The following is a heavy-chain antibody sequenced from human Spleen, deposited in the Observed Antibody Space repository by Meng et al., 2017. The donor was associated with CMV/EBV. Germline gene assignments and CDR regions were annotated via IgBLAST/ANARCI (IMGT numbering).Heavy chain of an antibody. CDR3: ARHGHCWGGYASLSYFDF. J-gene: IGHJ4*02. CDR1: YS. CDR2: VTDTSSDI. V-gene: IGHV3-21*01. Sequence: YSMHGVRQARGKGLEWFSSVTDTSSDIYYPDSVTSRFTISRENAKNSLYRQMNSLGAEDTAVYHCARHGHCWGGYASLSYFDFWGQGTLVTVSS. D-gene: IGHD3-3*02.